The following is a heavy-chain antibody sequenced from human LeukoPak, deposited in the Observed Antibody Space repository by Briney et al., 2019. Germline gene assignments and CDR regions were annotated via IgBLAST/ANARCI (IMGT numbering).Heavy chain of an antibody. Sequence: SETLSLNCAVYGGSFSGYYWSWIRQPPGKGLEWIGEINHSGSTNYNPSLKSRVTISVDTSKNQFSLKLSSVTAADTAVYYCARGKLVGRPFDYWGQGTLVTVSS. CDR1: GGSFSGYY. CDR3: ARGKLVGRPFDY. V-gene: IGHV4-34*01. CDR2: INHSGST. D-gene: IGHD2-8*02. J-gene: IGHJ4*02.